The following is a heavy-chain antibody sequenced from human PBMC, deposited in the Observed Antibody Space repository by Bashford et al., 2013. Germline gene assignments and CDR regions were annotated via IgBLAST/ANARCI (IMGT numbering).Heavy chain of an antibody. J-gene: IGHJ2*01. V-gene: IGHV4-39*01. D-gene: IGHD4-17*01. CDR3: ARYGDSWYFDV. CDR2: IYYSGNT. Sequence: SETLSLTCSLSGDSINSSPYYWGWIRQSPGKGLEWIGSIYYSGNTYKNPSLNSRVTISVETSKNQFSVRLNFVTAADSAVYYCARYGDSWYFDVWGRGTLVTVSS. CDR1: GDSINSSPYY.